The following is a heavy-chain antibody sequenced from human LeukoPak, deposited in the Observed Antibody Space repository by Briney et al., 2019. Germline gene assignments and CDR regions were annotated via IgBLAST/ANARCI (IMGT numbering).Heavy chain of an antibody. CDR1: GGSFSGYY. Sequence: SETLSLTCAVYGGSFSGYYWSWIRQPPGKGLEWIGEINHSGSTNYNPSLKSRVTISVDTSKNQFSLKLSSVTAADTAVYYCARSTVYFDAFDIWRQGTMVTVSS. CDR3: ARSTVYFDAFDI. CDR2: INHSGST. V-gene: IGHV4-34*01. J-gene: IGHJ3*02. D-gene: IGHD2/OR15-2a*01.